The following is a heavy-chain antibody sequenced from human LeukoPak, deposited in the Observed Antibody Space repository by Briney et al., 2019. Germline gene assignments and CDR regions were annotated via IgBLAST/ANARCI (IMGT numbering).Heavy chain of an antibody. CDR1: GGSISSYY. Sequence: PPQTRSLTSTVAGGSISSYYWGWIRQPPGKGLEWIGYIYYSGSTNYNPSLKSRVTISVDTSKNQFFLKLSSVTAADTAVYYGARDRSYEGLNWFDPWGQRTLVTVSS. V-gene: IGHV4-59*01. D-gene: IGHD5-18*01. CDR3: ARDRSYEGLNWFDP. CDR2: IYYSGST. J-gene: IGHJ5*02.